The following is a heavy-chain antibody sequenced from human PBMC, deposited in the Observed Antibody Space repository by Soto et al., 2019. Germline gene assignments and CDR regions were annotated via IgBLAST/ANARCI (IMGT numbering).Heavy chain of an antibody. V-gene: IGHV3-23*01. Sequence: PGGSLRLSCAASGFTFSIYSMSWVRQAPGRGLEWVAAIGGSDGATYYADSVKGRFTISRDNSRSTLYLQMNSLRVEDTAVYYCAKSRSVDYYYYMDVWGKGTTVTVSS. J-gene: IGHJ6*03. CDR1: GFTFSIYS. CDR3: AKSRSVDYYYYMDV. CDR2: IGGSDGAT. D-gene: IGHD2-15*01.